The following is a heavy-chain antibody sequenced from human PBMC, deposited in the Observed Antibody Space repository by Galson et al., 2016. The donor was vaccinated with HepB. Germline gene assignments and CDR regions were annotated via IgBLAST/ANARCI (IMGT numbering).Heavy chain of an antibody. V-gene: IGHV3-72*01. CDR2: TRNRVRSYTT. CDR1: GFILRDYY. CDR3: TRTGLGDFDY. J-gene: IGHJ4*02. Sequence: SLRLSCAASGFILRDYYMDWVRQAPGKGLEWVGRTRNRVRSYTTDYVASVTGRFTISRDNSKSSVYLHMNGLKPEDTAIYYCTRTGLGDFDYWGRGTLVTVSS.